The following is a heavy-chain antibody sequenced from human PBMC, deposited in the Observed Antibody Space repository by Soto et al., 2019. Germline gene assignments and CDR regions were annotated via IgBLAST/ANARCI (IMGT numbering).Heavy chain of an antibody. Sequence: PSETLSLTCTVSGGSISSYYWSWIRQPPGKGLEWIGYIYYSGSTNYNPSLKSRVTISVDTSKNQFSLKLSSVTAADTAVYYCARDNDWFDPWGRGTLVTVSS. CDR1: GGSISSYY. CDR2: IYYSGST. V-gene: IGHV4-59*12. CDR3: ARDNDWFDP. J-gene: IGHJ5*02.